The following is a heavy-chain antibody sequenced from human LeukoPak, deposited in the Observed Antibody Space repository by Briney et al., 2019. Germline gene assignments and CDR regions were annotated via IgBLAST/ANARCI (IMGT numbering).Heavy chain of an antibody. D-gene: IGHD3-10*01. CDR2: ISSSSSYI. CDR3: ARVKLLVWFDP. CDR1: GFTFSSYS. Sequence: GGSLRLSCAASGFTFSSYSMNWVRQAPGKGLGWVSSISSSSSYIYYADSVKGRFTISRDNAKNSLYLQMNSLRAEDTAVYYCARVKLLVWFDPWGQGTLVTVSS. V-gene: IGHV3-21*01. J-gene: IGHJ5*02.